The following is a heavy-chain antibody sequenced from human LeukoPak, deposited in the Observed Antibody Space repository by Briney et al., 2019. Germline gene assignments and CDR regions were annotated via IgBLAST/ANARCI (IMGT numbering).Heavy chain of an antibody. CDR2: INHSGST. J-gene: IGHJ4*02. Sequence: PSETLSLTCAVYGGSFSGYYWSWIRQPPGKGLEWIGEINHSGSTNYNPSLKSRVTISVDTSKNQFSLKLSSVTAADTAVYYCARGQLREYGDYVPIYFDYWGQGTLVTVSS. CDR1: GGSFSGYY. D-gene: IGHD4-17*01. V-gene: IGHV4-34*01. CDR3: ARGQLREYGDYVPIYFDY.